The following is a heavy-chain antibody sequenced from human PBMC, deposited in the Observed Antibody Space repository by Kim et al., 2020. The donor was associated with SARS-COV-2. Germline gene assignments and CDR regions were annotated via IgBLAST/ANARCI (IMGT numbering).Heavy chain of an antibody. CDR2: IYYSGST. J-gene: IGHJ4*02. V-gene: IGHV4-39*01. CDR3: ATSYSTSSGRDY. CDR1: GGSISSSDYY. Sequence: SETLSLTCIVSGGSISSSDYYWGWIRQPPGKGLELIGAIYYSGSTYYNPSLKSRVTISVDTSKNQFSLKLNSVTAADTAVYYCATSYSTSSGRDYWGQGTLVTVSS. D-gene: IGHD6-6*01.